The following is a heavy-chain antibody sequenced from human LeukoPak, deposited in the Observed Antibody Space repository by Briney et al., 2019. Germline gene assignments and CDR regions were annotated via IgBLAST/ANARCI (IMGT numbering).Heavy chain of an antibody. D-gene: IGHD2-15*01. CDR3: AKAPYCSGVSCYLYYFDD. CDR1: GFTFSSYA. V-gene: IGHV3-23*01. Sequence: PGGSRRLSWAASGFTFSSYAMSWVRQAPGEGLDWVSTISASGGSTFYADSGKGRFIISRDNSKNTLYLQMNSLRAEDTAVHYCAKAPYCSGVSCYLYYFDDWGQGTLVTVSS. CDR2: ISASGGST. J-gene: IGHJ4*02.